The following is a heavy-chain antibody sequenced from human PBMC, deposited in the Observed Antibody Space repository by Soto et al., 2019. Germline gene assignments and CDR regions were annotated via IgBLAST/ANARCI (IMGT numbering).Heavy chain of an antibody. CDR3: ARYNSYAIDY. Sequence: SETLFLTCTVPGTSISSYYWSWIRQPPGKGLEWIANIHYSGTTNYNPSLASRVTLSVDTSKNQFSLKMTSVTAADRAMYFCARYNSYAIDYWGRGTLVTVSS. CDR1: GTSISSYY. D-gene: IGHD2-8*01. CDR2: IHYSGTT. J-gene: IGHJ4*02. V-gene: IGHV4-59*01.